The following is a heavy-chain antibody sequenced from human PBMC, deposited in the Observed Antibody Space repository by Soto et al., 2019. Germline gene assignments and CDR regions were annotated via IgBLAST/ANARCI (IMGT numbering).Heavy chain of an antibody. CDR2: IYHSGST. CDR3: ASTNYYDSSGYQNWFDP. V-gene: IGHV4-4*02. J-gene: IGHJ5*02. D-gene: IGHD3-22*01. CDR1: GGSISSSNW. Sequence: AETLSLTCAVSGGSISSSNWWRWVRQPPGKGLEWIGGIYHSGSTNYNASLKNRVTISVDKSKNQFSLKLSSVTAADTAVYYCASTNYYDSSGYQNWFDPWGQGTLVTVSS.